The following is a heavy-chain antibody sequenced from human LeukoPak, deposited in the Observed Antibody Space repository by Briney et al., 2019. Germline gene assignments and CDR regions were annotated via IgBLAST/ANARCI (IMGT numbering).Heavy chain of an antibody. J-gene: IGHJ4*02. CDR1: GYTFTSYD. V-gene: IGHV1-18*01. CDR2: ISAYNGNT. D-gene: IGHD3-10*01. CDR3: ARAVGVTMVRGVQGDY. Sequence: ASVKVSCKASGYTFTSYDISWVRQAPGQGLEWMGWISAYNGNTNYAQKLQGRVTMTTDTSTSTAYMELRSLRSDDTAVYYCARAVGVTMVRGVQGDYWGQGTLVTVSS.